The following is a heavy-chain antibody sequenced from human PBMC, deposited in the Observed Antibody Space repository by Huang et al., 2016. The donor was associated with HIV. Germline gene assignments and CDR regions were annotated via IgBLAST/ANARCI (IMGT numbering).Heavy chain of an antibody. CDR1: GYTFTNYD. D-gene: IGHD4-17*01. V-gene: IGHV1-8*02. Sequence: QVHLVQSGAEVKKHGASVKVSCKASGYTFTNYDINWVRQAPGRGLEWIGWMNPNPGNTGFAQSLQGRVTMTRKTSITTAYMELTSLTSEDTAVYYCARSAYGDLDYWGLGTLVIVSS. CDR3: ARSAYGDLDY. CDR2: MNPNPGNT. J-gene: IGHJ4*02.